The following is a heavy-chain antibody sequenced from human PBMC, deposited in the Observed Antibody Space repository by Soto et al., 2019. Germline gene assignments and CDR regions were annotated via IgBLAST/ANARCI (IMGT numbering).Heavy chain of an antibody. CDR3: AKKVNSGPGSQFFDY. Sequence: GGSLRLSCAASGFTFSSYSMSWVRQAPGKGLEWVSGFRSGGDDGTTYYADLVKCGFTISRANSKNTLFLQMISITADDTALYYCAKKVNSGPGSQFFDYWGQGTLVTVSS. CDR1: GFTFSSYS. CDR2: FRSGGDDGTT. J-gene: IGHJ4*02. D-gene: IGHD3-10*01. V-gene: IGHV3-23*01.